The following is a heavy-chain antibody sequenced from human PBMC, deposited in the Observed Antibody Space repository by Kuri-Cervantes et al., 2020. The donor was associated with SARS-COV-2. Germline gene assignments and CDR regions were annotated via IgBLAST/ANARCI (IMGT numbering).Heavy chain of an antibody. CDR2: IYSGGST. CDR1: GFTVSSNY. J-gene: IGHJ6*02. CDR3: ARQVTPYSYYYGMDV. Sequence: GESLKISCAASGFTVSSNYMSWVRQAPGKGLEWVSVIYSGGSTYYADSVKGRFTISRDNSKNTLYLQVNSLRAEDTAVYYCARQVTPYSYYYGMDVWGQGTTVTVSS. D-gene: IGHD4-23*01. V-gene: IGHV3-53*01.